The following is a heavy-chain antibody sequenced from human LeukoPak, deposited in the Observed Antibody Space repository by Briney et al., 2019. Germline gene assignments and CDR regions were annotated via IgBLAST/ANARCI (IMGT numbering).Heavy chain of an antibody. D-gene: IGHD5-18*01. Sequence: SETLSLTCTVSGGSISSYYWNWIRQPPGKGLEWIGYIYYSGSTNYNPSLKSRVTISVDTSKNQFSLKLSSVTAADTAVYYCARALRGYSYAYLDYWGQGTLVTVSS. J-gene: IGHJ4*02. V-gene: IGHV4-59*01. CDR3: ARALRGYSYAYLDY. CDR2: IYYSGST. CDR1: GGSISSYY.